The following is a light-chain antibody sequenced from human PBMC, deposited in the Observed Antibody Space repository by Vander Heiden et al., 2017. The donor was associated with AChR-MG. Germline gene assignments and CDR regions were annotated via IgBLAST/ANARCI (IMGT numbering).Light chain of an antibody. V-gene: IGLV2-14*03. CDR2: DVD. CDR3: SSYTGSITPV. Sequence: QSALTQPASVSRSPRPSLTISCTAIGIVIGDYNYVSWYQQHPGKAPKLIIYDVDGRPAGVSTRFSGSKTADRASLTISGRRTEDEADYYGSSYTGSITPVFGGGTNVTVL. J-gene: IGLJ2*01. CDR1: GIVIGDYNY.